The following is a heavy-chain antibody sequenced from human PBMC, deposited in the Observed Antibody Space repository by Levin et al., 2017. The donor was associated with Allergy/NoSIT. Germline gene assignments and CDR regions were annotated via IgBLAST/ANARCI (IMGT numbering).Heavy chain of an antibody. CDR1: GFTFRNYW. J-gene: IGHJ6*03. CDR3: ARPPGSASRYYYDDYMDG. Sequence: GGSLRLSCAASGFTFRNYWMHWVRQAPGEGLVWVSHINSDGTSTNYADSVKGRLTISRDNAQSTVYLQMNSLRAEDTAVYYCARPPGSASRYYYDDYMDGWGKGKTVAV. D-gene: IGHD6-6*01. V-gene: IGHV3-74*01. CDR2: INSDGTST.